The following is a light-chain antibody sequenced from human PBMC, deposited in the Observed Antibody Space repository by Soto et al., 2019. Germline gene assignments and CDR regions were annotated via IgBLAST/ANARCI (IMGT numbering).Light chain of an antibody. CDR3: SSYTRSSTVV. J-gene: IGLJ2*01. CDR2: DVS. V-gene: IGLV2-14*01. Sequence: QSVLTQPASVSGSPGQSITISCTGTSSDVGGYNYVSWYQQHPGKAPKLMIYDVSNRLSGVSNRFSGSKSGNTASLTISGLQAEDEADYYCSSYTRSSTVVFGGGTKVTVL. CDR1: SSDVGGYNY.